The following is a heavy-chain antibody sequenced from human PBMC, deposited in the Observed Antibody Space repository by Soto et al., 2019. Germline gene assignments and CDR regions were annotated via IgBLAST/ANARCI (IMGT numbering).Heavy chain of an antibody. CDR3: ARLEGYSSSSHDAFDI. CDR2: IYYSGST. V-gene: IGHV4-59*08. D-gene: IGHD6-6*01. CDR1: GGSISSYY. Sequence: SETLSLTCTVSGGSISSYYWSWIRQPPGKGLEWIGYIYYSGSTNYNPSLKSRVTISVDTSKNQFSLKLSSVTAADTAVYYCARLEGYSSSSHDAFDIWGQGTMVTVSS. J-gene: IGHJ3*02.